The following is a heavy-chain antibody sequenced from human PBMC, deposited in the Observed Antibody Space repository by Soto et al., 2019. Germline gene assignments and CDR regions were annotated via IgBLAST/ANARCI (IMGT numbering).Heavy chain of an antibody. CDR1: GYTLTELS. D-gene: IGHD3-9*01. V-gene: IGHV1-24*01. J-gene: IGHJ4*02. CDR2: FDPEDGET. Sequence: ASVKVSCKASGYTLTELSMHWVRQAPGKGLEWMGGFDPEDGETIYAQKFQGRVTMTEDTSTDTAYMELSSLRSEDTAVYYCATYDILTGYYTFDYWGQGTLVNVS. CDR3: ATYDILTGYYTFDY.